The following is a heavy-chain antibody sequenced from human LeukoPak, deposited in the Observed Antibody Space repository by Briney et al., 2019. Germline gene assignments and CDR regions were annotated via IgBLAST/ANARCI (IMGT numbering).Heavy chain of an antibody. CDR1: GGSISSYY. CDR3: ARDELELPYYYYMDV. D-gene: IGHD1-7*01. J-gene: IGHJ6*03. V-gene: IGHV4-4*07. Sequence: SETLSLTCTVSGGSISSYYWSWIRLPAGKGLGWNGRIYTSGSTNYNPSLKSRVTMSVDTSKNQFSLKLSSVTAADTAVYYCARDELELPYYYYMDVWGKGTTVTVSS. CDR2: IYTSGST.